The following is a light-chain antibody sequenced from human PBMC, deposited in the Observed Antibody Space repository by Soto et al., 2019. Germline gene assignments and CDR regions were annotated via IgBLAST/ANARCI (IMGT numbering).Light chain of an antibody. CDR1: SSHIGSDT. Sequence: QSVLTQPLSTSGTPGQWVTISCSGSSSHIGSDTVNWYQQLPGTAPKLLIRRSNQRPSGVPGRFSGAGPATSATLAISGLQSGDEADYYCASWTASLIGWVCGGGTQRT. J-gene: IGLJ3*02. CDR3: ASWTASLIGWV. CDR2: RSN. V-gene: IGLV1-44*01.